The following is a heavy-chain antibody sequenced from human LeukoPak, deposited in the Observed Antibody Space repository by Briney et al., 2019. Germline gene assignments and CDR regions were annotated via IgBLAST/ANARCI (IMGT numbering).Heavy chain of an antibody. CDR3: ARESVAPDY. Sequence: KPSETLSLTCTVSGASISGYYWNWIRQPAGKGLEWIGRVYTSGSPNYNPSLKSRLTISVDTSKNQFSLKLSSVTAADTAVYYCARESVAPDYWGQGTLVTVSS. D-gene: IGHD4-23*01. CDR2: VYTSGSP. V-gene: IGHV4-4*07. J-gene: IGHJ4*02. CDR1: GASISGYY.